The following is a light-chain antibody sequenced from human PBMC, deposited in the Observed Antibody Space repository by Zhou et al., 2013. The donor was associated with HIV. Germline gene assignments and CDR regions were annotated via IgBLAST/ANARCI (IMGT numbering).Light chain of an antibody. CDR1: HDIGRK. CDR3: QHNDRYFYI. V-gene: IGKV1-5*03. CDR2: KAS. Sequence: DIQLTHSPPSLSASLGDRVIFSCLASHDIGRKLNWYQQKPGKAPKLLIYKASSLESGVPSRFSGSGSGTEFTLTINSLQPDDFATYYCQHNDRYFYIFGQGPRWRSN. J-gene: IGKJ2*01.